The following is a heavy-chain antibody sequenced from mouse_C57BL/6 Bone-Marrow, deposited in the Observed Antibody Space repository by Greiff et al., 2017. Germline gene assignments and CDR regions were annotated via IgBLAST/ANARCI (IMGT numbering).Heavy chain of an antibody. V-gene: IGHV1-81*01. CDR1: GYTFTSYG. CDR2: IYPRSGNT. D-gene: IGHD2-4*01. Sequence: VQLQQSGAELARPGASVKLSCKASGYTFTSYGISWVKQRTGQGLEWIGEIYPRSGNTYYNEKFKGKATLTADKCSSTAYMELRSLTSEDSAVYFCARWEITTNYYAMDYWGQGTSVTVSS. J-gene: IGHJ4*01. CDR3: ARWEITTNYYAMDY.